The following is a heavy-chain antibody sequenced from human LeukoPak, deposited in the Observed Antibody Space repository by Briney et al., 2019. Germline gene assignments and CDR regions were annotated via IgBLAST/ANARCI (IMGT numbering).Heavy chain of an antibody. V-gene: IGHV1-46*01. CDR3: ARDISRGAGTCDY. J-gene: IGHJ4*02. CDR2: INPSGCST. CDR1: GYTFTSYY. D-gene: IGHD6-13*01. Sequence: ASVKVSCKASGYTFTSYYMHWVLQAPGQELEWMGIINPSGCSTSYAQKFQGRVTMTRDTSTSTVYMELSSLRSEDTAVYYCARDISRGAGTCDYWGQGTLVTVSS.